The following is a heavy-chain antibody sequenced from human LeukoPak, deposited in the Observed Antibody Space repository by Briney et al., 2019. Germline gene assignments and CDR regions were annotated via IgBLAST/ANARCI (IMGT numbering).Heavy chain of an antibody. V-gene: IGHV1-2*02. CDR3: ARDHGETTMFVDAFDI. CDR2: INPNSGGT. Sequence: ASVTVSCKASGYTFTGYYMHWVRQAPGQGLEWMGWINPNSGGTNYAHNFQGRVTMTRDTSISTAYMELSSLRSDDTAVYYCARDHGETTMFVDAFDIWGQGTMVTVSS. CDR1: GYTFTGYY. D-gene: IGHD3-3*01. J-gene: IGHJ3*02.